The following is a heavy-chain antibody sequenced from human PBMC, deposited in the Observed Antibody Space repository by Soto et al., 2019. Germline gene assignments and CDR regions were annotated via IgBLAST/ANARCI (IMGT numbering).Heavy chain of an antibody. J-gene: IGHJ6*02. CDR3: ASNDCSGGSCCSYYYGMDV. V-gene: IGHV1-69*13. CDR2: IIPIFGTA. CDR1: GGTFSSYA. Sequence: SVKVSCKASGGTFSSYAISRVRQAPGQGLEWMGGIIPIFGTANYAQKFQGRVTITADESTSTAYMELSSLRSEDTAVYYCASNDCSGGSCCSYYYGMDVWGQGTTVTVSS. D-gene: IGHD2-15*01.